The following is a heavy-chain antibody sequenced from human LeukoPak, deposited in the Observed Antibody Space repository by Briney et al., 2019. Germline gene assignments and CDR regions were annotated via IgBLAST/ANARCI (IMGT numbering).Heavy chain of an antibody. CDR3: AKEKLGKGFGVFDY. D-gene: IGHD7-27*01. Sequence: GGSLRLSCAASGFTFSSYAMHWVRQAPGKGLEWVAVISYDGSNKYYADSVKGRFTISRDNSKNTLYLQMNSLRAEDTAVYYCAKEKLGKGFGVFDYWGQGTLVTVSS. CDR1: GFTFSSYA. J-gene: IGHJ4*02. V-gene: IGHV3-30-3*02. CDR2: ISYDGSNK.